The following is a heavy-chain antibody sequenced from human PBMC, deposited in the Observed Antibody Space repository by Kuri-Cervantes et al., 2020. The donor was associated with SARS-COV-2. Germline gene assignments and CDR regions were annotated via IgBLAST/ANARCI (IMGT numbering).Heavy chain of an antibody. D-gene: IGHD3-3*01. J-gene: IGHJ4*02. CDR3: ARASPHRTSGYNTLDY. V-gene: IGHV4-38-2*01. CDR1: GYSISSGYY. CDR2: IYHSGST. Sequence: SETLSLTCAVSGYSISSGYYWGWIRQPPGKGLEWIGSIYHSGSTYYNPSLKSRVTISVDTSKNQFSLKLSSVTAADTAVYYCARASPHRTSGYNTLDYWGQGTLVTVSS.